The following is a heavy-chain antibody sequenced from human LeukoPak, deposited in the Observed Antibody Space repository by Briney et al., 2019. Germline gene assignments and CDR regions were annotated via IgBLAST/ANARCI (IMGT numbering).Heavy chain of an antibody. V-gene: IGHV3-48*01. CDR1: GFTFSSYS. Sequence: GGSLRLSCAASGFTFSSYSMNWVRQAPGKGLEWVSYIGSSSSTIYYADSVKGRFTISRDNAKNSLYLQMNSLRAEDTAVYYCAASVGFGELLGLYGMDVWGQGTTVTVSS. D-gene: IGHD3-10*01. CDR2: IGSSSSTI. CDR3: AASVGFGELLGLYGMDV. J-gene: IGHJ6*02.